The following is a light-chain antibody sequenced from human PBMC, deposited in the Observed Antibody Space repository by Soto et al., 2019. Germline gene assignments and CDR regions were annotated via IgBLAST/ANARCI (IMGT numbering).Light chain of an antibody. CDR3: QQYNFWPLT. CDR2: DAS. J-gene: IGKJ4*01. CDR1: QTVRNNY. V-gene: IGKV3-20*01. Sequence: EFVLTQSPGTLSLSPGERATLSGSASQTVRNNYLAWYQQKPGQAPRLLIYDASSRATGIPARFSGSGSGTDFTLTISSLQSEDFAVYYCQQYNFWPLTFGGGTKVDIK.